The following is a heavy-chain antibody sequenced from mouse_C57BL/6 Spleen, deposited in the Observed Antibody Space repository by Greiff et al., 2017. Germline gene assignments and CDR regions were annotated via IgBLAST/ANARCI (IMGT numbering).Heavy chain of an antibody. CDR3: ARDYDYDEEYAMDY. CDR1: GFTFSDYG. J-gene: IGHJ4*01. D-gene: IGHD2-4*01. V-gene: IGHV5-17*01. Sequence: EVHLVESGGGLVKPGGSLKLSCAASGFTFSDYGMHWVRQAPEKGLEWVAYISSGSSTIYYADTVKGRFTISRDNAKNTLFLQMTSLRSEDTAMYYCARDYDYDEEYAMDYWGQGTSVTVSS. CDR2: ISSGSSTI.